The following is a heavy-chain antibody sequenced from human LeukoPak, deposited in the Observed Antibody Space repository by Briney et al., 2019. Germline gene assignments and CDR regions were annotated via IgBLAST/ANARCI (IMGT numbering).Heavy chain of an antibody. D-gene: IGHD3-22*01. V-gene: IGHV1-69*13. CDR3: ATGYYYDSRWYFDL. CDR1: GYTFTGYY. CDR2: IIPIFGTA. J-gene: IGHJ2*01. Sequence: SVKVSCKASGYTFTGYYMHWVRQAPGQGLEWMGGIIPIFGTANYAQKFQGRVTITADESTSTAYMELSSLRSEDTAVYYCATGYYYDSRWYFDLWGRGTLVTVSS.